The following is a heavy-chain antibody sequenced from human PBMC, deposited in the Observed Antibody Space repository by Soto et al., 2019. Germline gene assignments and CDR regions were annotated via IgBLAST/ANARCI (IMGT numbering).Heavy chain of an antibody. J-gene: IGHJ3*01. V-gene: IGHV3-23*01. CDR2: ISGSGDST. D-gene: IGHD6-19*01. CDR1: GLTFSNYA. Sequence: PGGSLRLSCAASGLTFSNYAINWVRQAPGKGLEWVSNISGSGDSTYYADSVKGRFTISRDNSKNTLYLQMNSLRAEDTAIYYCVKEGSGWYSRGCFDLWGRGTMVTVSS. CDR3: VKEGSGWYSRGCFDL.